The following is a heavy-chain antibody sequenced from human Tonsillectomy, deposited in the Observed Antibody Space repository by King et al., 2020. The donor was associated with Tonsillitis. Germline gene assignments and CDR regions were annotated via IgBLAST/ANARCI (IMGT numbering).Heavy chain of an antibody. CDR1: GFTFSSYS. Sequence: QLVQSGGGLVQPGGSLRLSCAASGFTFSSYSMNWVRQAPGKGLEWVSYISSSSSTIHYADSVKGRFTTSRYNAKKSLYLQMDSLRAEDTAVYYCARGTMLRGVPDYWGQGTLVTVSS. CDR3: ARGTMLRGVPDY. V-gene: IGHV3-48*04. J-gene: IGHJ4*02. CDR2: ISSSSSTI. D-gene: IGHD3-10*01.